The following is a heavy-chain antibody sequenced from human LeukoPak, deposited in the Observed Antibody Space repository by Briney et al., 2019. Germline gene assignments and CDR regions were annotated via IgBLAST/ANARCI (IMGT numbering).Heavy chain of an antibody. CDR2: IRYDGSNK. J-gene: IGHJ4*02. D-gene: IGHD3-22*01. V-gene: IGHV3-30*02. Sequence: PGGSLRLSCAASGFTFSSYGMHWVRQAPGKGLEWVAFIRYDGSNKYYADSVKGRFTISRDNSKNTLYLQMNSLRAEDTAVYYCARAPSLYYYDSSGYYYDYWGQGTLVTVSS. CDR1: GFTFSSYG. CDR3: ARAPSLYYYDSSGYYYDY.